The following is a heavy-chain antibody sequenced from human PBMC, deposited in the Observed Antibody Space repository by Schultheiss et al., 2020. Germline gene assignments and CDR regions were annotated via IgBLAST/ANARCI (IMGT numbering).Heavy chain of an antibody. J-gene: IGHJ4*02. V-gene: IGHV4-39*07. D-gene: IGHD2-15*01. Sequence: SETLSLTCTVSGDSVSSGSRSWNWVRQPPGKGLEWIGSIYYSGSTYYNPSLKSRVTISVDKSKNQFSLKLSSVTAADTAVYYCARGTGYCSGGSCYTFDYWGQGTLVTVSS. CDR2: IYYSGST. CDR1: GDSVSSGSRS. CDR3: ARGTGYCSGGSCYTFDY.